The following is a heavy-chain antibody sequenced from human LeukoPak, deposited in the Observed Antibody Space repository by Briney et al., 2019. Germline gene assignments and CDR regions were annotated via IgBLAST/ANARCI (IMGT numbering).Heavy chain of an antibody. CDR3: ARVGYCSSTSCYRSFDY. V-gene: IGHV4-61*02. J-gene: IGHJ4*02. Sequence: SQTLSLTCTVSGGSISSGSYYWSWIRQPAGKGLEWIGRIYTSGSTNYNPSLKSRVTISVDTSKNQFSLKLSSVTAADTAVYYCARVGYCSSTSCYRSFDYWGQGTLVTVSS. CDR1: GGSISSGSYY. CDR2: IYTSGST. D-gene: IGHD2-2*01.